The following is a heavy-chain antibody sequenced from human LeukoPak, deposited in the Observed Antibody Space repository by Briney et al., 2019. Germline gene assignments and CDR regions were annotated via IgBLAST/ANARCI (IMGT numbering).Heavy chain of an antibody. V-gene: IGHV3-23*01. D-gene: IGHD3-10*01. Sequence: GGSLRLSCAASGFTFSSYATSWVRQAPGKGLEWVSAISGSGGSTYYADSVKGRFTISRDNSKNTLYLQMNSLRAEDTAAYYCAKGQWFGESSRGMDVWGQGTTVTVSS. CDR3: AKGQWFGESSRGMDV. CDR2: ISGSGGST. J-gene: IGHJ6*02. CDR1: GFTFSSYA.